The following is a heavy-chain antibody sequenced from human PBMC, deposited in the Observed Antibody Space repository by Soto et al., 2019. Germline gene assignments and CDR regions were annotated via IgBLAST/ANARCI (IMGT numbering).Heavy chain of an antibody. V-gene: IGHV1-69*06. CDR2: IIPIFGTA. Sequence: SVKVSCKXSGGTFSSYAISWVRQAPGQGLEWMGGIIPIFGTANYAQKFQGRVTITADKSTSTAYMELSSLRSEDTAVYYCASSLGSGYYYYFDYWGQGTLVTVSS. CDR3: ASSLGSGYYYYFDY. CDR1: GGTFSSYA. D-gene: IGHD3-22*01. J-gene: IGHJ4*02.